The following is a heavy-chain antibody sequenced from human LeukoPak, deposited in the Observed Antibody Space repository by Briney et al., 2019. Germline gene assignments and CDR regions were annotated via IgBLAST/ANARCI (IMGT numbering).Heavy chain of an antibody. CDR3: ARENFQY. V-gene: IGHV3-7*04. CDR2: IKPDGSDQ. Sequence: GGSLRLSCAASGFPFNAYTMTWVRQAPGKGLEWVANIKPDGSDQYYVDSVKGRFTISRDNAKNSLYLQMNSLRAEDTAVYYCARENFQYWAQGTLVTVSS. CDR1: GFPFNAYT. J-gene: IGHJ4*02.